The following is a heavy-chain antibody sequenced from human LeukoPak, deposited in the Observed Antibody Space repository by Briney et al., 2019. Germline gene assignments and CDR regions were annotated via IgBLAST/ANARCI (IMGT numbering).Heavy chain of an antibody. CDR3: ARANYDFWSGSSKRAFDI. CDR1: GGSISSYY. J-gene: IGHJ3*02. Sequence: SETLSLTCTVSGGSISSYYWSWIRQPPGKGLEWIGYIYYSGSTNYNPSLKSRVTISVDTSKNQFSLKLSSVTAADTAVYYCARANYDFWSGSSKRAFDIWGQGTMVTVSS. V-gene: IGHV4-59*12. D-gene: IGHD3-3*01. CDR2: IYYSGST.